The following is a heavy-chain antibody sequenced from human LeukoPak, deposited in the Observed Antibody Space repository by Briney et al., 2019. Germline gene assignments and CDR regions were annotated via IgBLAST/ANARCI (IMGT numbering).Heavy chain of an antibody. CDR2: INADGSST. CDR1: GFTFNTYW. D-gene: IGHD2/OR15-2a*01. CDR3: ASQQSFHYYYMDV. Sequence: GGSLRLSCSASGFTFNTYWMHWVRQAPGKGLVWVSSINADGSSTSYADSMKGRFTISRDNAKNTLYLQMNSLRAEDTAVYYCASQQSFHYYYMDVWGKGTTVTVSS. V-gene: IGHV3-74*01. J-gene: IGHJ6*03.